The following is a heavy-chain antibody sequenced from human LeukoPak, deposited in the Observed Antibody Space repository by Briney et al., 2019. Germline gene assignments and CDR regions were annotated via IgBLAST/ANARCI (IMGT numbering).Heavy chain of an antibody. CDR3: ARNLKTDSSGWYSYGMDV. CDR2: IWYDGSNT. D-gene: IGHD6-19*01. J-gene: IGHJ6*02. Sequence: GRSLRLSCAASGFTFSSYGMHWVRQAPGKGMEWVAVIWYDGSNTYYADSVKGRFTICRDNSKNTLYLQMNSLRAEDTAGSYCARNLKTDSSGWYSYGMDVWGQGTTVTVSS. V-gene: IGHV3-33*01. CDR1: GFTFSSYG.